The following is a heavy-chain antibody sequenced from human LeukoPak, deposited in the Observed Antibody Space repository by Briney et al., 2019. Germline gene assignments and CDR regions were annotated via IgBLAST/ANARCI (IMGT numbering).Heavy chain of an antibody. D-gene: IGHD3-16*02. CDR1: GFTFSGSA. CDR3: AKGGSYRSQPYFDY. CDR2: IRSKANSYAT. J-gene: IGHJ4*02. Sequence: GGSLRLSCAASGFTFSGSAMHWVRQASGKGLEWVGRIRSKANSYATVYAASVKGRFTISRDDSKNTAYLQMNSLRAEDTAVYYCAKGGSYRSQPYFDYWGQGTPVTVSS. V-gene: IGHV3-73*01.